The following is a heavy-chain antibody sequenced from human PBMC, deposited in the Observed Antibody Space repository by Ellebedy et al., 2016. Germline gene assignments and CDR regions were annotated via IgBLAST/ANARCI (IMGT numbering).Heavy chain of an antibody. Sequence: GESLKISXAASGFPVSRNYMSWVRQAPGKGLEWVSAISGSGGSTYYADSVKGRFTISRDNSKNTLYLQMNSLRAEDTAVYYCAKDGIVVVTATFDYWGQGTLVTVSS. CDR1: GFPVSRNY. J-gene: IGHJ4*02. D-gene: IGHD2-21*02. V-gene: IGHV3-23*01. CDR3: AKDGIVVVTATFDY. CDR2: ISGSGGST.